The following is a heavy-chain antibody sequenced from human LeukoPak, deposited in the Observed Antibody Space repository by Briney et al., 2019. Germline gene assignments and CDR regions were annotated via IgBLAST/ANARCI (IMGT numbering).Heavy chain of an antibody. D-gene: IGHD1-26*01. Sequence: PSETLSLTCTVSGYSISSGYYGGWIRQPPGKGLEWIGTIYHSASSYYNPSLKSRVTISVDTSKNHFSLKPSSVTAADTAVYYCARLAGATPFDYWGQGTLVTVSS. CDR3: ARLAGATPFDY. CDR2: IYHSASS. J-gene: IGHJ4*02. CDR1: GYSISSGYY. V-gene: IGHV4-38-2*02.